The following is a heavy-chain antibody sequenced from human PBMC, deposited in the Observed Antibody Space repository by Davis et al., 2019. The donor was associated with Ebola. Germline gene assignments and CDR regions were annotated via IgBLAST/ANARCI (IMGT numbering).Heavy chain of an antibody. Sequence: LRLSCAVSGGSISSGGYSWSWIRQPPGKGLEWIGYIYHSGSTYYNPSLKSRVTISVDRSKNQFSLKLSSVTAADTAVYYCARTFDIWGQGTMVTVSS. J-gene: IGHJ3*02. V-gene: IGHV4-30-2*01. CDR1: GGSISSGGYS. CDR2: IYHSGST. CDR3: ARTFDI.